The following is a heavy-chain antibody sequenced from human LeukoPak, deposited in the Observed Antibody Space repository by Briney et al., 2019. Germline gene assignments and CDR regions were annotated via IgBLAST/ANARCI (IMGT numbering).Heavy chain of an antibody. D-gene: IGHD2-15*01. Sequence: VASVKVSCKASGYTFTSYGISWVRQAPGQGLEWMGWISAYNGNTNYAQKLQGRVTMTTDTSTSTAYMELRSLRSDDTAVYYRARGPDLGYCSGGSCYSIYYYYGMDVWGQGTTVTVSS. CDR2: ISAYNGNT. CDR1: GYTFTSYG. J-gene: IGHJ6*02. V-gene: IGHV1-18*01. CDR3: ARGPDLGYCSGGSCYSIYYYYGMDV.